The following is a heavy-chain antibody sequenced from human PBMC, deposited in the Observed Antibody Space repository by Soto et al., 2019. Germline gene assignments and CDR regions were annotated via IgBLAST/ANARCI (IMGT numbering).Heavy chain of an antibody. Sequence: PGGSLRLSCAASGFTFAGYGMSWVRQAPGKGLEWVSGVSASGGTTNYADYVKGRFTISRDNSKNMVYLQMNSLRAEDTAVYYCAKSLRYYYMDVWGEGTTVTVSS. CDR3: AKSLRYYYMDV. CDR1: GFTFAGYG. V-gene: IGHV3-23*01. CDR2: VSASGGTT. J-gene: IGHJ6*03.